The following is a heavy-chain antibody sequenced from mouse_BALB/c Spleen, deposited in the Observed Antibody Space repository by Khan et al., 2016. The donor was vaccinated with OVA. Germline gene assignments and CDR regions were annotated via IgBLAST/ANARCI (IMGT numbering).Heavy chain of an antibody. D-gene: IGHD2-10*01. CDR1: GFSLTGYG. V-gene: IGHV2-6-7*01. Sequence: VQLQESGPGLVAPSQSLSITCTVSGFSLTGYGVNWVRQPPGKGLEWLGRIRGDGSTDYNSALKYRLSISKDNSKSKVFLNMNNLQTDDTASYYCARSYYANYREAMDYWGQGTSVTVSS. CDR2: IRGDGST. CDR3: ARSYYANYREAMDY. J-gene: IGHJ4*01.